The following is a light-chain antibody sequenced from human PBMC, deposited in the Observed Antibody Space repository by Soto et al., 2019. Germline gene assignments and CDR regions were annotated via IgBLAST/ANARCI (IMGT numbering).Light chain of an antibody. CDR3: AAWDDSLNGVV. CDR1: SSNIGSKT. V-gene: IGLV1-44*01. Sequence: QAVVTQPPSASGTPGQRVTISCSGSSSNIGSKTVNWYQQLPGTAPKLLIYSNNQRPSGVPDRFSGSKSGTSASLAISGLQSEDEADYFCAAWDDSLNGVVFGGGTKLTVL. J-gene: IGLJ3*02. CDR2: SNN.